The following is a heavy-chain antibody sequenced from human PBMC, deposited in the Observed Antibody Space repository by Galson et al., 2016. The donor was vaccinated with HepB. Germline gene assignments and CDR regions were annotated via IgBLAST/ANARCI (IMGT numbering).Heavy chain of an antibody. CDR1: GFTFSRSA. Sequence: LRLSCAASGFTFSRSAMNWVRQAPGKGLQWISYIDSSGSNKYYADSVKGRFTISRDNTKNALFLQVNSLRAEDTAIYYCAKEGPYSWNDYWGQGTLVTVSS. CDR3: AKEGPYSWNDY. D-gene: IGHD4-11*01. V-gene: IGHV3-48*03. CDR2: IDSSGSNK. J-gene: IGHJ4*02.